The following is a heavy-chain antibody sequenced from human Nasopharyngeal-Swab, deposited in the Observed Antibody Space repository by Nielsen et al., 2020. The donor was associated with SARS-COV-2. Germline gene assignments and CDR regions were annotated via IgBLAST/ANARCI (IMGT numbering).Heavy chain of an antibody. CDR3: AKSGSGYSPDKLYYMDV. V-gene: IGHV3-23*01. D-gene: IGHD6-13*01. CDR2: ISGSGGST. Sequence: GDSLKISCAASGFTFSSHAMSWVRQAPGKGLEWVSAISGSGGSTYSADSMKSRFTISSDNSKNTLYLQMNSLRAEDTAVYYCAKSGSGYSPDKLYYMDVWGKGTTVTVSS. J-gene: IGHJ6*03. CDR1: GFTFSSHA.